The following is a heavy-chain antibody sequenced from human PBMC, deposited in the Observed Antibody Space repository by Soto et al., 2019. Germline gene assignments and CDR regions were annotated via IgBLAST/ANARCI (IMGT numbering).Heavy chain of an antibody. CDR2: INTDGSST. D-gene: IGHD1-1*01. V-gene: IGHV3-74*01. Sequence: PGGSLRLSCAASGFTFSAYWMHWVRQAPGKGLVWVSRINTDGSSTNYADSGRFTISRDNARNTLYLQMNSLRAEDTAVYYCVPGYLGLDVWGQGTPVTASS. J-gene: IGHJ6*02. CDR3: VPGYLGLDV. CDR1: GFTFSAYW.